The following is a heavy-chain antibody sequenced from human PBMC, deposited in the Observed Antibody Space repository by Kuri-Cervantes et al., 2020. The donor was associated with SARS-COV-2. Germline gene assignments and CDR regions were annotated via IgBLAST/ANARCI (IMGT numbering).Heavy chain of an antibody. J-gene: IGHJ4*02. Sequence: GGSLRLSCSASGLTFSSSAMRWVRQAPGKGLEYVSAISSNGGRTYSADSVKGRFTIARGNSKNTLSLQMSSLRAEETAVYYCVKVNNPQAAIYYFDYWGQGTLVTVSS. CDR2: ISSNGGRT. D-gene: IGHD2-2*01. CDR3: VKVNNPQAAIYYFDY. CDR1: GLTFSSSA. V-gene: IGHV3-64D*08.